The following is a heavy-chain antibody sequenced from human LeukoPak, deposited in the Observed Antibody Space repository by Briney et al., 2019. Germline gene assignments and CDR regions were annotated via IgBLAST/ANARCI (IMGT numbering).Heavy chain of an antibody. CDR2: INAGNGNT. V-gene: IGHV1-3*01. Sequence: ASVKVSCKASGYTFTSYAMHWVRQAPGQRLEWMGWINAGNGNTKYSQKFQGRVTITRDTSASTAYMELSSPRSDDTAVYYCARSRGPEYFQHWGQGTLVTVSS. CDR1: GYTFTSYA. J-gene: IGHJ1*01. CDR3: ARSRGPEYFQH.